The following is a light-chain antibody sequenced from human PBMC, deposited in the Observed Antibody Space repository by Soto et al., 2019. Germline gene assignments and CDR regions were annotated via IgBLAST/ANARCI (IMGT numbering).Light chain of an antibody. V-gene: IGKV1-12*01. CDR1: HGVSGW. J-gene: IGKJ3*01. CDR2: TVS. Sequence: IQMTQSPSSVSASVGDTVTLSCQTSHGVSGWLAWYQQKPGKAPTLLIYTVSNLQSGVPSRFSGSGYGTDISLTITNRQPEDFATYFCQQCKTFPFTFGPRTKVEVK. CDR3: QQCKTFPFT.